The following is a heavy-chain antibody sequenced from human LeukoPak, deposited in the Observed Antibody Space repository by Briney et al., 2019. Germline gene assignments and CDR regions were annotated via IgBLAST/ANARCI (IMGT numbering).Heavy chain of an antibody. V-gene: IGHV3-23*01. Sequence: PGGSLRLSCAASGFTFTGYAMSWVRQAPGKGLEWVSAIGGSGGSTYYADSVKGRLTISRDNSKNTLYLQMKSLRAEDTAVYYCXKVXAVASFPPDFDYWGQGTLVTVSS. CDR3: XKVXAVASFPPDFDY. CDR2: IGGSGGST. CDR1: GFTFTGYA. D-gene: IGHD6-19*01. J-gene: IGHJ4*02.